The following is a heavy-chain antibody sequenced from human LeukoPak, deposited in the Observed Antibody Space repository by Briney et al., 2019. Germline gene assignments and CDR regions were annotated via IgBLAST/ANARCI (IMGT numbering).Heavy chain of an antibody. CDR3: ARGGAGNYYYYGMDV. CDR2: INPNSGGT. CDR1: GYTFTGYY. Sequence: ASVKVSCKASGYTFTGYYMHWVRQAPGQGLEWMGWINPNSGGTNYAQKFQGWVTMTRDTSISTAYMGLSRLRSDDTAVYYCARGGAGNYYYYGMDVWGQGTTVTVSS. J-gene: IGHJ6*02. V-gene: IGHV1-2*04. D-gene: IGHD4-23*01.